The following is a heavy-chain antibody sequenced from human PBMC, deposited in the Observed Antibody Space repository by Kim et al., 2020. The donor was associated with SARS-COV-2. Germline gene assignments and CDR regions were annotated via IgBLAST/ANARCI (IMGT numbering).Heavy chain of an antibody. CDR3: ARHDDFAYCGGDCSDFDY. CDR1: GGSISSSSYY. J-gene: IGHJ4*02. Sequence: SETLSLTCTVSGGSISSSSYYWGWIRQPPGKGLEWIGSIYYSGSTYYNPSLKSRVTISVDTSKNQFSLKLSSVTAADTAVYYCARHDDFAYCGGDCSDFDYWGQGTLVTVSS. V-gene: IGHV4-39*01. D-gene: IGHD2-21*02. CDR2: IYYSGST.